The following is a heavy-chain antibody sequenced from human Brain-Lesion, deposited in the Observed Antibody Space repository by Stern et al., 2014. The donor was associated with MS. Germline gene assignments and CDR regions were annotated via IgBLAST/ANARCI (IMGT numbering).Heavy chain of an antibody. CDR2: LHASGAT. CDR3: ARGHWELLGNNYFDS. Sequence: VQLLESGPGLVKPSQTLSLTCTVSGASISSGTSYWSWIRQPAGGGLEWIGRLHASGATSYNPSLKSRVTISGDPSKNQFSLTLNSVTAADTAVYYCARGHWELLGNNYFDSWGQGTLVTVSS. J-gene: IGHJ4*02. V-gene: IGHV4-61*02. CDR1: GASISSGTSY. D-gene: IGHD1-26*01.